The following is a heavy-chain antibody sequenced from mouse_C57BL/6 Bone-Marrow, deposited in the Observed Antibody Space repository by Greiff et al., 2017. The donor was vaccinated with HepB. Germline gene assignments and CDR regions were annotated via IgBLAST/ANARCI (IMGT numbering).Heavy chain of an antibody. CDR2: INSDGGST. D-gene: IGHD1-1*01. CDR3: ARLPYDYGSFYWYFDV. V-gene: IGHV5-2*01. Sequence: EVKLVQSGGGLVQPGESLKLSCESYEYEFPSHDIPWVRNTPEKRLELVVAINSDGGSTYYPDTMERRFIISRDNTKKTLYLQMSSLRSEDTALYYGARLPYDYGSFYWYFDVWGTGTTVTVSS. CDR1: EYEFPSHD. J-gene: IGHJ1*03.